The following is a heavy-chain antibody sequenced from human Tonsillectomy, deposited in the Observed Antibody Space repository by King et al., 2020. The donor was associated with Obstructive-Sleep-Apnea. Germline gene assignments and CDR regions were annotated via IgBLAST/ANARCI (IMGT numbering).Heavy chain of an antibody. D-gene: IGHD1-26*01. Sequence: QLQESGPGLVKPSETLSLTCTVSGGFISSYYWSWIRQPPGKGVECIGYIFYSGSTNYNPSLKSRVTISVDTSKNQFSLMLSSVTTADTAVYYCARVRGVGAFDIRGQTTMVTVSS. CDR2: IFYSGST. CDR3: ARVRGVGAFDI. J-gene: IGHJ3*02. CDR1: GGFISSYY. V-gene: IGHV4-59*08.